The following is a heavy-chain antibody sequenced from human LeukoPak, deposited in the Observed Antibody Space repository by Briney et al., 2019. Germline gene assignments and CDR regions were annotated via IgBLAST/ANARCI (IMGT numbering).Heavy chain of an antibody. J-gene: IGHJ5*02. CDR1: GGSFSGYY. CDR2: INHSGST. CDR3: ARGLTVYDYIWGSYRSRSWFDP. D-gene: IGHD3-16*02. V-gene: IGHV4-34*01. Sequence: SETLSLTCAVYGGSFSGYYWSWIRQPPGKGREWIGEINHSGSTNYNPSLKSRVTISVDTSKNQFSLKLSSVTAADTAVYYCARGLTVYDYIWGSYRSRSWFDPWGQGTLVTVSS.